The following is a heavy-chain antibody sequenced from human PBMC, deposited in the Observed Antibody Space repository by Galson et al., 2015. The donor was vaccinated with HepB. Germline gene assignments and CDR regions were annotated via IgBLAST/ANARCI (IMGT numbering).Heavy chain of an antibody. CDR2: INAGNGNT. Sequence: SVKVSCKASGYTFTSYAMHWVRQAPGQRLEWMGWINAGNGNTKYSQKFQGRVTITRDTSASTAYMELSSLRSEDTAVYYCASDRITMVRGVIGYFDYWGRGTLVTVSS. CDR3: ASDRITMVRGVIGYFDY. J-gene: IGHJ2*01. CDR1: GYTFTSYA. D-gene: IGHD3-10*01. V-gene: IGHV1-3*01.